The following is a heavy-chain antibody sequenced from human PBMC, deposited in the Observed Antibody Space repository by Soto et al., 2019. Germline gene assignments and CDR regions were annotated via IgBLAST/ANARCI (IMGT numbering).Heavy chain of an antibody. CDR3: AKLYYANSFDP. J-gene: IGHJ5*02. CDR1: GGSISNVNDY. Sequence: TSETLSLTCTVSGGSISNVNDYWSWIRQPPGKGLEWIGYIYYTGNTYYNPSLRSRITISVDTSKNQFSLDLSSVTAADTAVYYCAKLYYANSFDPWGQGTLVT. D-gene: IGHD2-8*01. CDR2: IYYTGNT. V-gene: IGHV4-30-4*01.